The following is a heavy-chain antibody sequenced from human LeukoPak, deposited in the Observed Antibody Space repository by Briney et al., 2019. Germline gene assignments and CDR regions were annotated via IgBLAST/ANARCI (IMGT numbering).Heavy chain of an antibody. D-gene: IGHD1-26*01. V-gene: IGHV3-66*01. J-gene: IGHJ6*03. Sequence: GGSLRLSCAASEFSVGSNYMTWVRQAPGKGLEWVSLIYSGGSTYYADSVKGRFTISRDNAKNSLYLQMNSLRAEDTAIYYCARDPYSGNYGDYYYYYMDVWGKGTTVTISS. CDR2: IYSGGST. CDR3: ARDPYSGNYGDYYYYYMDV. CDR1: EFSVGSNY.